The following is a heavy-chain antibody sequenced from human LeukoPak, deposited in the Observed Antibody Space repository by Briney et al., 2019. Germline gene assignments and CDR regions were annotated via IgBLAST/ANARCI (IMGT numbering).Heavy chain of an antibody. CDR1: GFTVSSNY. Sequence: PGGSLRLSCAASGFTVSSNYMSWVRQAPGKGLEWVSVIYSGGSTYYADSVKGRFTISRDNSKNTLYLQMNSLRAEDTAVYYCARRRESGWYHYFDYWGQGTLVAVSS. D-gene: IGHD6-19*01. V-gene: IGHV3-53*01. J-gene: IGHJ4*02. CDR3: ARRRESGWYHYFDY. CDR2: IYSGGST.